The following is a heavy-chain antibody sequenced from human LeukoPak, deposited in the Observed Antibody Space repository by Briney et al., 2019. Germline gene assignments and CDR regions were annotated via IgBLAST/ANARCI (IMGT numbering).Heavy chain of an antibody. V-gene: IGHV1-3*01. J-gene: IGHJ4*02. D-gene: IGHD2-15*01. CDR2: INAGNGNT. CDR3: TRGRWSATTASCYLDF. CDR1: GYTFTSYA. Sequence: ASVKVSCKASGYTFTSYAMNWVRQAPGQGLEWMGWINAGNGNTKYAQKFQGRLTITRDTSASTAYMELSSLTFEDTAVYYCTRGRWSATTASCYLDFWGQGTLVTVSS.